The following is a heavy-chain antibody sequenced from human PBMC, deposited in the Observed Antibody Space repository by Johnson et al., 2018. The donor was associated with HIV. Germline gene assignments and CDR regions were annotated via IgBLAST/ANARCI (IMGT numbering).Heavy chain of an antibody. J-gene: IGHJ3*02. V-gene: IGHV3-74*01. Sequence: VLLVESGGGSVQTGGSLRLSCAASGFLFDDYAMHWVRQAPGKGLEWVSRINSDGSSTSYADSVKGRFTISRDNAKNTLYLQMNSLRAGDAAVYYCARDGHVSGSYHAFDIWGQGTMVTVSS. D-gene: IGHD1-26*01. CDR3: ARDGHVSGSYHAFDI. CDR2: INSDGSST. CDR1: GFLFDDYA.